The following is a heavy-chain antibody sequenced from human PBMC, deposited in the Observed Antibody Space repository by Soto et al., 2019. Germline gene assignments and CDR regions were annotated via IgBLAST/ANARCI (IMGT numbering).Heavy chain of an antibody. CDR2: ISSSSSTI. J-gene: IGHJ4*02. Sequence: GGSLRLSCAASGFTFSSYSMNWVRQAPGKGLEWDSYISSSSSTIYYADYEKGRFTISRDNAKNSLYLQMNSLRAEDTAVYYCARDYSSYGPFDYWGQGTLVTVSS. CDR3: ARDYSSYGPFDY. V-gene: IGHV3-48*01. D-gene: IGHD5-18*01. CDR1: GFTFSSYS.